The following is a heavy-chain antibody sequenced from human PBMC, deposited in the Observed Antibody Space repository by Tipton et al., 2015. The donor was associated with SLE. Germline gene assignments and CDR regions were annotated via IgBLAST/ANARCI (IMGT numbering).Heavy chain of an antibody. D-gene: IGHD7-27*01. V-gene: IGHV3-7*03. J-gene: IGHJ4*02. CDR3: VRAHWADEAY. Sequence: SLRLSCVTSGFTFSNYGMNWVRQAPGKGLEWVATIKPDGSETFYLDSVKGRFTISRDNAKNSLHLQMNTLRADDTAVYYCVRAHWADEAYWGQGALVPVYS. CDR1: GFTFSNYG. CDR2: IKPDGSET.